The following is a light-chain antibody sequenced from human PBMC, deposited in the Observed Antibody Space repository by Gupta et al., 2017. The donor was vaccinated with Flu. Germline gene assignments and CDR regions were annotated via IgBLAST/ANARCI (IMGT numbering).Light chain of an antibody. Sequence: QSVLTQPPSVSGAPGQRVTISCTGHSSNFGAGFDFHWYQQVPGAAPKFIIVCTSSRPSGVTARLSCYKAGTCASPETNGLQPEDEADDYCQYSDSRRSGWVFGGGTKLTVL. J-gene: IGLJ3*02. V-gene: IGLV1-40*01. CDR3: QYSDSRRSGWV. CDR1: SSNFGAGFD. CDR2: CTS.